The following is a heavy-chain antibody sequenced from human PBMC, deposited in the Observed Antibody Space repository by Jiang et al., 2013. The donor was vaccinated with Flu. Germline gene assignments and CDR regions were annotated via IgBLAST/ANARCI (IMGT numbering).Heavy chain of an antibody. V-gene: IGHV4-59*01. CDR3: ARSTPTLRFLDYNWFDP. CDR2: IYYSGST. D-gene: IGHD3-3*01. J-gene: IGHJ5*02. Sequence: GPGLVKPSETLSLTCTVSGGSISSYYWSWIRQPPGKGLEWIGYIYYSGSTNYNPSLKSRVTISVDTSKNQFSLKLSSVTAADTAVYYCARSTPTLRFLDYNWFDPWGQGTLVTVSS. CDR1: GGSISSYY.